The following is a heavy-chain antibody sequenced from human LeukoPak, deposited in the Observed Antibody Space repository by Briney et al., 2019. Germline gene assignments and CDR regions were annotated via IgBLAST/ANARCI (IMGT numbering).Heavy chain of an antibody. J-gene: IGHJ6*02. Sequence: GGSLRLSCAASGFTFSSYGMHWVRQAPGKGLEWVAVISYDGSNKYYADSVKGRFTISRDNSKNTLYLQMNSLRAEDTAVYYCAKDSGPEGYYYYYYGMDVWGQGTTVTVSS. CDR3: AKDSGPEGYYYYYYGMDV. D-gene: IGHD3-10*01. CDR1: GFTFSSYG. CDR2: ISYDGSNK. V-gene: IGHV3-30*18.